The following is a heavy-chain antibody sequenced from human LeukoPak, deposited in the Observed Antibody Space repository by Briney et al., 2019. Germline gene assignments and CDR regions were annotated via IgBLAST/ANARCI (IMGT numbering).Heavy chain of an antibody. V-gene: IGHV3-33*01. J-gene: IGHJ6*02. Sequence: GRSLRLSCAASGFTFSSYGMHWVRQAPGKGLEWVAVIWYAGSNKYYADSVKGRFTISRDNSKNTLYLQMNSLRAEDTAVYYCARDRVYGSGSYPHAYYYYYGMDVWGQGTTVTVSS. CDR3: ARDRVYGSGSYPHAYYYYYGMDV. CDR1: GFTFSSYG. CDR2: IWYAGSNK. D-gene: IGHD3-10*01.